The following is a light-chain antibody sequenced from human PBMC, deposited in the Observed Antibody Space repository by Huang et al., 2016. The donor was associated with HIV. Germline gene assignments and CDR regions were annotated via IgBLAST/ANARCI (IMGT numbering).Light chain of an antibody. J-gene: IGKJ5*01. CDR3: QQFNNYLT. Sequence: AIQLTQSPSSLSASVGDRVTITCRASRGISSGLAWYPQKPGKAPKLLIFDASSLESGVPSRVSGSGSGTDFTLTISSLQPEDFATYYCQQFNNYLTFGQGTRLEIQ. V-gene: IGKV1D-13*01. CDR2: DAS. CDR1: RGISSG.